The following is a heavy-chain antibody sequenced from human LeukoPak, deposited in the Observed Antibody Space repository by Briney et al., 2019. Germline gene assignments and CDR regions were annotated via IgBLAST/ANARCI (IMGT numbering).Heavy chain of an antibody. CDR1: GXXLSNYG. CDR2: LSGSAGGS. Sequence: GGXXRXSXGXXGXXLSNYGXTWVRQAPGKGLEWVAGLSGSAGGSNYADSVKGRFTISRDNSKNTLFLQMDRLRAEDTAVYFCAKRGVVVRVFLVGFHKEAYYFDSWGQGALVTVSS. D-gene: IGHD3-16*02. J-gene: IGHJ4*02. V-gene: IGHV3-23*01. CDR3: AKRGVVVRVFLVGFHKEAYYFDS.